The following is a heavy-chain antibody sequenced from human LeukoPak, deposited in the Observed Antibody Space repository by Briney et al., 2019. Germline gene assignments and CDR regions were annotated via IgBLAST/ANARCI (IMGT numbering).Heavy chain of an antibody. D-gene: IGHD3-10*01. V-gene: IGHV1-69*04. CDR3: ASYYGSGGTSRNYYYYYMDV. J-gene: IGHJ6*03. Sequence: SVKVSCKASGGTFSSYAISWVRQAPGQGLEWMGRIIPILGIANYAQKFQGRVTITTDESTSTAYMELSSLRSEDTAVYYCASYYGSGGTSRNYYYYYMDVWGKGTTVTVSS. CDR1: GGTFSSYA. CDR2: IIPILGIA.